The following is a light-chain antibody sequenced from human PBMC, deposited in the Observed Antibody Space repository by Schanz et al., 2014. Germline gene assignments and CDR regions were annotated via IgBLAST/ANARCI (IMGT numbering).Light chain of an antibody. J-gene: IGLJ3*02. CDR2: EGS. CDR1: SSDIGGYNY. CDR3: AAWDDSLNGLWV. Sequence: QSALTQPASVSGSPGQSITISCTGTSSDIGGYNYVSWYQQHPGKVPKLMIYEGSKRPSGVPDRFSGSKSGTSASLAISGLQSEDEADYYCAAWDDSLNGLWVFGGGTKLTVL. V-gene: IGLV2-14*01.